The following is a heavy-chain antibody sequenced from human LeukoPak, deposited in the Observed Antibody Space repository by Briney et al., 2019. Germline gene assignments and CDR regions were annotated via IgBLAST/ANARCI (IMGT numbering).Heavy chain of an antibody. CDR2: VIPIFGAT. D-gene: IGHD3-10*01. V-gene: IGHV1-69*05. J-gene: IGHJ3*02. Sequence: SVKVSCKASGGSFSSYSINWVRQAPGQGLEWMGRVIPIFGATKYAQNFQGRVTITTDESTSTVYMELSSLRSEDTALYYCARASSDMYDFEIWGQGTMVTVSS. CDR3: ARASSDMYDFEI. CDR1: GGSFSSYS.